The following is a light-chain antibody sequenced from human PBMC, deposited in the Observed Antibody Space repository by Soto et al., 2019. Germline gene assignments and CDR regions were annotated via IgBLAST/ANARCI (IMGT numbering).Light chain of an antibody. CDR1: QSISTW. V-gene: IGKV1-5*03. J-gene: IGKJ2*03. Sequence: DIRMTQSPSTLSAPVGDRVTINCRASQSISTWLAWYQQKPGKAPKLLIYKASRLESGVPLRFSGSGSGTEFTLSISSLQPDDFATYYCQQYHGYQYSFGQGTKLEI. CDR3: QQYHGYQYS. CDR2: KAS.